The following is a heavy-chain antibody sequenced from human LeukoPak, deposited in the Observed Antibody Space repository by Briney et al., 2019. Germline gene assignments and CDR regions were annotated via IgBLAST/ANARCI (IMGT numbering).Heavy chain of an antibody. CDR1: GGTFSSYA. CDR2: IIPIFGTA. D-gene: IGHD1-26*01. Sequence: GASVKVSCKASGGTFSSYAISWVRQAPGQGLEWMGGIIPIFGTANYAQKFQGRVTITTDESTSTAYMELSSLRSEDTAVCYCARDQGATYYYYMDVWGKGTTVTVSS. CDR3: ARDQGATYYYYMDV. V-gene: IGHV1-69*05. J-gene: IGHJ6*03.